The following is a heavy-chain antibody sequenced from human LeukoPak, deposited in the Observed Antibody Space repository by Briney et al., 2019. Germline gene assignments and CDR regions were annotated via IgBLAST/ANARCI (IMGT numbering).Heavy chain of an antibody. D-gene: IGHD6-13*01. J-gene: IGHJ5*02. CDR1: GGTFSSYA. CDR3: ARDREYSEQQLFPWFDP. V-gene: IGHV1-69*05. CDR2: IIPIFGTA. Sequence: SVKVSCKASGGTFSSYAISWVRQAPGQGLEWMGGIIPIFGTANYAQKFQGRVTITTDESTSTAYMELSSLRSEDTAVYYCARDREYSEQQLFPWFDPWGQGTLVTVSS.